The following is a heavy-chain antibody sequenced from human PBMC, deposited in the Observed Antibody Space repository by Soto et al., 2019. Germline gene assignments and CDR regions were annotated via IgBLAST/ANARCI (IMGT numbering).Heavy chain of an antibody. CDR3: AKDVYYDKYGMDV. Sequence: QVQLVESGGGVVQPGRSLRLSCAASGFTFSSYGMHWVRQAPGKGLEWVAVISYDGSNKYYADSVKGRFTIPRDNSNNTLYLQMNSLRAEDTAVYYCAKDVYYDKYGMDVWGQGTTVTVSS. V-gene: IGHV3-30*18. J-gene: IGHJ6*02. D-gene: IGHD3-22*01. CDR1: GFTFSSYG. CDR2: ISYDGSNK.